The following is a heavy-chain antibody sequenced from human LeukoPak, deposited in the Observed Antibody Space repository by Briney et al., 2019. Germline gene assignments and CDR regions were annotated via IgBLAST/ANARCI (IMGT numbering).Heavy chain of an antibody. J-gene: IGHJ3*01. CDR1: RFTFDIYA. D-gene: IGHD1-26*01. Sequence: GGSLRLSCAASRFTFDIYAMSWVRQAPGKGLEWVSVISGSGGSTYYADSVKGRFTISRDNSKNTLDLQMNSLRAEDTAVYYCARDPIVPATLRLDAFNVWGHGTLVTVSS. V-gene: IGHV3-23*01. CDR2: ISGSGGST. CDR3: ARDPIVPATLRLDAFNV.